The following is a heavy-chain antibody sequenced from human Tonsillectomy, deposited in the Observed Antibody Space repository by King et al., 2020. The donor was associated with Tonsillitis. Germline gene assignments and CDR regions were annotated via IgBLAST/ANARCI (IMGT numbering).Heavy chain of an antibody. CDR3: DREGFSSGHGSHFDY. V-gene: IGHV4-30-2*01. J-gene: IGHJ4*02. D-gene: IGHD5-12*01. Sequence: QLQESGSGLVKPSQTLSLTCAVSGGSISSGGYSWSWIRQPPGKGLEWIGYIYHSGSTYYNPSLKSRVTISVNRSKNQFSLKLSSVTAADTAVYYCDREGFSSGHGSHFDYWGQGTLVTVSS. CDR2: IYHSGST. CDR1: GGSISSGGYS.